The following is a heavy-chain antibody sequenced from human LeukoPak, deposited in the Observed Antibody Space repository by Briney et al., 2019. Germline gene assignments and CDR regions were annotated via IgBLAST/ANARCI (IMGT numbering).Heavy chain of an antibody. J-gene: IGHJ4*02. CDR1: GFTFSSYD. D-gene: IGHD1-20*01. CDR3: ARGGMTGDFDY. V-gene: IGHV3-13*01. CDR2: IGTAGDT. Sequence: GGSLRLSCAASGFTFSSYDMHWVRQATGKGLEWVSAIGTAGDTYYPGSVKGRFTISRENAKNSLYLQMNSLRAGDTAVYYCARGGMTGDFDYWSQGTLVTVSS.